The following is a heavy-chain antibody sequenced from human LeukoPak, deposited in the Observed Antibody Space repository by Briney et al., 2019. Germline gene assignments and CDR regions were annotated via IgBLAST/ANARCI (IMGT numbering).Heavy chain of an antibody. CDR1: GGSISSTTYY. Sequence: SETLSLTCTVSGGSISSTTYYWGWVRQPPGKGLEWIGSIYYSGSTYYDPSLKSRVTISVDTSKNQFSLKLSSVTAADTAIYYCARDFYGSGIFFDYWGQGTLVTVSS. D-gene: IGHD3-10*01. J-gene: IGHJ4*02. V-gene: IGHV4-39*07. CDR2: IYYSGST. CDR3: ARDFYGSGIFFDY.